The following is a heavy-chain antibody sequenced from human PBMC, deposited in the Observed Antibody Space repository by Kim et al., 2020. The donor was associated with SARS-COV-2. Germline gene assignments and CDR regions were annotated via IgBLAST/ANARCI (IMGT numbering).Heavy chain of an antibody. V-gene: IGHV4-39*01. Sequence: NPSLKRRVTISVDTSKNQFALKLSSVTAADTAVYYCARRGIAVAGTPDYWGQGTLVTVSS. CDR3: ARRGIAVAGTPDY. D-gene: IGHD6-19*01. J-gene: IGHJ4*02.